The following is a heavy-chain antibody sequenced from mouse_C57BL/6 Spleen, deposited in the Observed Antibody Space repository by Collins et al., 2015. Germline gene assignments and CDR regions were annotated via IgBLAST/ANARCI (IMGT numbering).Heavy chain of an antibody. CDR1: GYTFTSYW. Sequence: QVQLQQPGAELVKPGASVKMSCKASGYTFTSYWITWVKQRPGQGLEWIGDIYPGSGSTNYNEKFKSKATLTVDTSSSTAYMQLSSLTSEDSAVYHCARWDYGSSYAMDYWGQGTSVTVSS. CDR2: IYPGSGST. J-gene: IGHJ4*01. D-gene: IGHD1-1*01. V-gene: IGHV1-55*01. CDR3: ARWDYGSSYAMDY.